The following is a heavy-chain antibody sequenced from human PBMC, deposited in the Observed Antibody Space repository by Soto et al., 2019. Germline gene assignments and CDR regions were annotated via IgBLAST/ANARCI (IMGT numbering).Heavy chain of an antibody. CDR3: AKDKLCSGGSCYSPTGY. Sequence: VAVISYDGSNKYYADSVKGRFTISRDNSKNTLYLQMNSLRAEDTAVYYCAKDKLCSGGSCYSPTGYWGQGTLVTVSS. J-gene: IGHJ4*02. V-gene: IGHV3-30*18. D-gene: IGHD2-15*01. CDR2: ISYDGSNK.